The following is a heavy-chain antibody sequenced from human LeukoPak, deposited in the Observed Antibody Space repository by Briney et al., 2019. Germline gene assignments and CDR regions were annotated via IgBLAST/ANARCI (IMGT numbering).Heavy chain of an antibody. CDR2: IQYDGNNK. V-gene: IGHV3-30*02. Sequence: PGGSLRLYCAASGFTFSGYGMRWVRQAPGKGLEWVSFIQYDGNNKYYTDSVKGRFTISRDDSKNTPYLQMSSLRAEDAAVYYCAKDGVIAGDRWGQGTLVTVSS. CDR3: AKDGVIAGDR. CDR1: GFTFSGYG. D-gene: IGHD3-16*02. J-gene: IGHJ4*02.